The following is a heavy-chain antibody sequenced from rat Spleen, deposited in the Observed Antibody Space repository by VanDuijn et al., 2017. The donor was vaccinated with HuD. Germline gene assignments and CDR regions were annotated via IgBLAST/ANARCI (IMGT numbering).Heavy chain of an antibody. CDR2: IIYDGSST. V-gene: IGHV5-17*01. J-gene: IGHJ2*01. D-gene: IGHD1-11*01. CDR1: GFTFSDYA. CDR3: ARHGLLYGGPPDY. Sequence: EVQLVESGGGLVQPGRSLKLSCAASGFTFSDYAMAWVRQAPKKGLEWVATIIYDGSSTYYRDSVKGRFTISRDNAKSTLYLQMDSLRSEDTATYYCARHGLLYGGPPDYWGQGVMVTVSS.